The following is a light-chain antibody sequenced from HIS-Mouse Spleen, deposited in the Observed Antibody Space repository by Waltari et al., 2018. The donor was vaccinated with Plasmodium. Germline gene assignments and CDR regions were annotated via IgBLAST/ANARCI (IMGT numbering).Light chain of an antibody. CDR3: SSYTSSSTLRV. CDR1: SSDVGGYNY. CDR2: EVS. J-gene: IGLJ3*02. V-gene: IGLV2-14*01. Sequence: QSALTQPASVSGSPGQSITISCTGTSSDVGGYNYVSWYQQHPGKAPKLMIYEVSNRPPGVSNRFSGSKSGNTASRTISGLQAEDEADYYCSSYTSSSTLRVFGGGTKLTVL.